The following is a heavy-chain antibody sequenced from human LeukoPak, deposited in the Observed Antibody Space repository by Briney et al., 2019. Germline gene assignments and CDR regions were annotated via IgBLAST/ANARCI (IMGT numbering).Heavy chain of an antibody. J-gene: IGHJ5*02. CDR2: MNPNSGNT. CDR3: ARKGLLGSGKPWFDP. CDR1: GYTFTSYD. V-gene: IGHV1-8*01. Sequence: ASVKVSRKASGYTFTSYDINWVRQASGQGLEWMGWMNPNSGNTASAQKFQGRVTMTTNTSISTAYMELTGLRSEDTAMYFCARKGLLGSGKPWFDPWGQGTLDTVSS. D-gene: IGHD2-15*01.